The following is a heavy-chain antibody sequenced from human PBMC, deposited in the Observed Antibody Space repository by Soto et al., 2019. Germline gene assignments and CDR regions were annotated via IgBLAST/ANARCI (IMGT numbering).Heavy chain of an antibody. D-gene: IGHD3-22*01. Sequence: GASVKVSCKVSGYTLAELSMHWVRQAPGKGLEWMGGFDPEDGETIYAQKFQRRVTMTEDTSTDTAYMELSSLRSEDTAVYYCATSPPYYDSSGYDDWGQGTPVTVSS. CDR2: FDPEDGET. CDR3: ATSPPYYDSSGYDD. CDR1: GYTLAELS. J-gene: IGHJ4*02. V-gene: IGHV1-24*01.